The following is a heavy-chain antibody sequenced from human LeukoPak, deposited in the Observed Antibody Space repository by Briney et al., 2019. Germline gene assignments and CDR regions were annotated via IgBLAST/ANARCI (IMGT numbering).Heavy chain of an antibody. D-gene: IGHD6-13*01. CDR3: ATYSSSWYLPNYYYYYMDV. J-gene: IGHJ6*03. CDR1: GFTFTNYW. CDR2: ISSNGAGT. Sequence: GGSLRLSCAASGFTFTNYWMSWVRQAPGKGLEFVSGISSNGAGTYYANSVKGRFTISRDISKNTLYLQMGSLRAEDTAVYYCATYSSSWYLPNYYYYYMDVWGKGTTVTVSS. V-gene: IGHV3-64*01.